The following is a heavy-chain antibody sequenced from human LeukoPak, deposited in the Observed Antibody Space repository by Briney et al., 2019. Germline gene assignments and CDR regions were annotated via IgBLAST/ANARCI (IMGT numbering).Heavy chain of an antibody. J-gene: IGHJ6*02. CDR3: ARSYYYGSGSYGMDV. CDR1: GGSISSYY. V-gene: IGHV4-59*08. Sequence: SSETLSLTFTVAGGSISSYYWSWIRQPPGKGLEWIGYIYYSGSTNYNPSLKSRVTISVDTSKNQFSLKLSSVTAADTAVYYCARSYYYGSGSYGMDVWGQGTTVTVSS. D-gene: IGHD3-10*01. CDR2: IYYSGST.